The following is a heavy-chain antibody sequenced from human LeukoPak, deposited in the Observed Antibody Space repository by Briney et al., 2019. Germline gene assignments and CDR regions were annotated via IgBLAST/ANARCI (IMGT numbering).Heavy chain of an antibody. CDR1: GGSISSYY. J-gene: IGHJ4*02. D-gene: IGHD3/OR15-3a*01. CDR3: ARRTGYYDGFDF. Sequence: SETLSLTCTVSGGSISSYYWSWIRQPPGKGLEWIGYIYYSGSTNYNPSLKSRVTISVDTSKNQFSLKLSSVTAADTAVYYCARRTGYYDGFDFWGQGTLVTVSS. CDR2: IYYSGST. V-gene: IGHV4-59*01.